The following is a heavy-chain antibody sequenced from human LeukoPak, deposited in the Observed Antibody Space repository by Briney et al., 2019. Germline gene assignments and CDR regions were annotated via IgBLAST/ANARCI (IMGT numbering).Heavy chain of an antibody. Sequence: PGGSLRLSCAASGFTFRNYGMHWVRQAPGKGLEWVAVIWYDGSQKYSADSVKGRFAISRDNSKNTLYLQMNSLRVEDTAVYHCARGYCYGSGSPGPYGMDVWGQGTTVTVSS. CDR1: GFTFRNYG. J-gene: IGHJ6*02. D-gene: IGHD3-10*01. CDR2: IWYDGSQK. V-gene: IGHV3-33*01. CDR3: ARGYCYGSGSPGPYGMDV.